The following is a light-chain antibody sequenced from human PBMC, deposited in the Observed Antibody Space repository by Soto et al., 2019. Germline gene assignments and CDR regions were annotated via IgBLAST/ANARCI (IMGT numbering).Light chain of an antibody. CDR2: DAS. V-gene: IGKV1-33*01. CDR3: LQYDTFPFT. CDR1: EDISKY. J-gene: IGKJ3*01. Sequence: DIQMTQSPSSLSASVGDRVTITCQASEDISKYLNWYQQKPGKAPNLLIFDASNLEAGVPSRFSGSGSGTDFTFTISSLQPEDFATYYCLQYDTFPFTFGPGTKVDIK.